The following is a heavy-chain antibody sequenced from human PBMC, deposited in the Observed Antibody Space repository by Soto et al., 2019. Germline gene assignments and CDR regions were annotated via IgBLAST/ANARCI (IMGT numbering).Heavy chain of an antibody. V-gene: IGHV3-33*01. D-gene: IGHD3-22*01. CDR3: ATAPTVRITMTDY. CDR1: GFTFSSYG. CDR2: IWYDGSNK. Sequence: QVQLVESGGGVVQPGRSLRLSCAASGFTFSSYGMHWVRQAPGKGLEWVAVIWYDGSNKYYADSVKGRFTISRDNSKNTLCLQMNSLRAEDTAVYYCATAPTVRITMTDYWGQGTLVTVSS. J-gene: IGHJ4*02.